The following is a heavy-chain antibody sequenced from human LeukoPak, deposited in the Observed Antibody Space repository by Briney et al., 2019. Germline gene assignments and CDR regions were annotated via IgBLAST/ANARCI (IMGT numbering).Heavy chain of an antibody. CDR1: GFTFSTDG. J-gene: IGHJ3*02. Sequence: GGSLRLSCAGSGFTFSTDGMNWVRQAPGKGLEWVAMISYDGSNENYADSVKGRFTISRDNSRNTLYLQMNSLRAEDTAVYYCARRDYAHAFDIWGQGTMVTVSS. D-gene: IGHD4-17*01. V-gene: IGHV3-30*03. CDR2: ISYDGSNE. CDR3: ARRDYAHAFDI.